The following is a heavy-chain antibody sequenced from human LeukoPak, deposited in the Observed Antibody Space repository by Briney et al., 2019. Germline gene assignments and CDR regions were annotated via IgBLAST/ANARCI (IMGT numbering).Heavy chain of an antibody. Sequence: SQTLSLTCAVSGGSISSGGYSWSWIRQPPGKGLEWIGYIYHSGSTYYNPSLKSRVTISVDRSKNQFSLKLRSVTAADTAVYYCARHGGGWTFDYWGQGTLVTASS. CDR3: ARHGGGWTFDY. CDR2: IYHSGST. CDR1: GGSISSGGYS. J-gene: IGHJ4*02. D-gene: IGHD6-19*01. V-gene: IGHV4-30-2*01.